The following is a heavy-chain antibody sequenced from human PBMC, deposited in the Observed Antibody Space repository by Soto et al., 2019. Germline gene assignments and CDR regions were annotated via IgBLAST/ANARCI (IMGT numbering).Heavy chain of an antibody. D-gene: IGHD2-2*01. J-gene: IGHJ6*02. CDR3: ARDPQRGYSGLDV. Sequence: VKLVESGGGWVQPGGSLRLSCAASGFRFSTYDMNWVRQAPGKGLEWLSYITTSSSSITYADSVKGRFTVSRDDAKHSLYLQMSSLRDDDAAVYYCARDPQRGYSGLDVWGQGTTVSVSS. V-gene: IGHV3-48*02. CDR1: GFRFSTYD. CDR2: ITTSSSSI.